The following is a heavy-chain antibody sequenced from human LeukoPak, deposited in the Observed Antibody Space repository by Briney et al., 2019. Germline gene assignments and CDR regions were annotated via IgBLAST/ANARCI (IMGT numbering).Heavy chain of an antibody. CDR3: AKDTPDSSAYYLEN. CDR1: GFTFSSYD. CDR2: ISYDGSNK. D-gene: IGHD3-22*01. J-gene: IGHJ4*02. Sequence: QPGGSLRLSCAACGFTFSSYDMLWVRQAPGKGLEWVADISYDGSNKYYADSVKGRFTISRDNSKNTLYLQMSSLRAEDTAVYYCAKDTPDSSAYYLENWGQGTLVTVSS. V-gene: IGHV3-30*04.